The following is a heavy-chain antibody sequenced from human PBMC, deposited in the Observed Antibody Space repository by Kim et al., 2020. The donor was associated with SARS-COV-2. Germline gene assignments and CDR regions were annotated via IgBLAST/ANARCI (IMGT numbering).Heavy chain of an antibody. CDR2: IFPGDSDT. CDR3: ARRGTPAYYYYLDV. CDR1: GYGFTSYW. Sequence: GESLKISCKGSGYGFTSYWIGWVRQMPGKGLEWMAFIFPGDSDTRYSPSFQGQVTISADKSISTAYLQWSSLKASDTAMYYCARRGTPAYYYYLDVWGKGTTVTVSS. D-gene: IGHD2-21*01. V-gene: IGHV5-51*01. J-gene: IGHJ6*03.